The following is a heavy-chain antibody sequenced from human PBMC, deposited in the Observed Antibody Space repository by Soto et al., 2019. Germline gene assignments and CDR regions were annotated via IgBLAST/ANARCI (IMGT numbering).Heavy chain of an antibody. D-gene: IGHD5-12*01. J-gene: IGHJ4*02. V-gene: IGHV4-61*01. CDR2: IYYSGST. CDR1: GGSVSSGSYY. Sequence: PSETLSLTCTVSGGSVSSGSYYWSWIRQPPGKGLEWIGYIYYSGSTNYNPSLKSRVTISVDTSKNQFSLKLSSVTAADTAVYYCARKNSEMATIRGFDYWGQGTLVTVSS. CDR3: ARKNSEMATIRGFDY.